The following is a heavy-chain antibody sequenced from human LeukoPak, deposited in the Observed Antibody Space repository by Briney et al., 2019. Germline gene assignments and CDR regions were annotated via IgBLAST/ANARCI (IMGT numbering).Heavy chain of an antibody. CDR2: VDHSETT. V-gene: IGHV4-59*01. J-gene: IGHJ6*04. D-gene: IGHD2-8*02. CDR1: NGSISNYY. Sequence: PSETLPLTCTVSNGSISNYYWNWIRQAPGKGLEWIGFVDHSETTDHNPSLKSRVIIAVDTSKNQFSLRLNAVTAADTAVYYCARGACTGPNCRISPMDVWGKGTTVTVSS. CDR3: ARGACTGPNCRISPMDV.